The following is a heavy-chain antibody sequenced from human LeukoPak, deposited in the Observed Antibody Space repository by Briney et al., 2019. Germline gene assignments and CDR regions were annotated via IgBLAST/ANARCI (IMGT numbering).Heavy chain of an antibody. CDR2: INPSDGGT. J-gene: IGHJ6*02. D-gene: IGHD2-2*01. CDR3: ARGNVVVPAAMAPYYYYGMDV. V-gene: IGHV1-46*01. CDR1: GYSFTIFH. Sequence: ASLKVSCKASGYSFTIFHIHWVRQAPGQGLEWMGMINPSDGGTSYAQKFQGRVTMTSDTSTTTVAMDLSSLRSDDTAVYYCARGNVVVPAAMAPYYYYGMDVWGQGTTVTVSS.